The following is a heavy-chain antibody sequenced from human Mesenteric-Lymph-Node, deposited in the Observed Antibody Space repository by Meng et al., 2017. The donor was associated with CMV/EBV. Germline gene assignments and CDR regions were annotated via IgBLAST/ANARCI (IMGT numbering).Heavy chain of an antibody. Sequence: GESLKISCAASGFTFSHYSMYWVRQAPGKGLDWVSSISSSSSYIYYADSVKGRFTISRDNAKNSLYLQMNSLRAEDTAVYYCATSRTFDYWGQGTLVTVSS. CDR3: ATSRTFDY. CDR1: GFTFSHYS. CDR2: ISSSSSYI. J-gene: IGHJ4*02. V-gene: IGHV3-21*01.